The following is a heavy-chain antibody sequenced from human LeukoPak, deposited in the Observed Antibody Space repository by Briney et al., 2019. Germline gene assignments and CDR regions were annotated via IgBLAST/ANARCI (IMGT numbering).Heavy chain of an antibody. D-gene: IGHD2-2*01. CDR2: ISGSGGST. Sequence: PGGSLRLSCAASGFTFSSYAMSWVRQAPGKGLEWVSAISGSGGSTYYADSVKGRFTISRDNSKNTLYLQMNSLRAEATAVYYCAKDRAIVVVPADWFDPWGQGTLVTVSS. J-gene: IGHJ5*02. CDR1: GFTFSSYA. CDR3: AKDRAIVVVPADWFDP. V-gene: IGHV3-23*01.